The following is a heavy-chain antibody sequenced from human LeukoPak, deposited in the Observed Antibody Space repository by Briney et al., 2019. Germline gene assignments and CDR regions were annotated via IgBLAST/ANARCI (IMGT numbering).Heavy chain of an antibody. J-gene: IGHJ4*02. V-gene: IGHV3-23*01. CDR1: GFTFGNYA. D-gene: IGHD5-12*01. CDR2: IRAGGSDS. Sequence: GGSLRLSCAASGFTFGNYAMSWVRQAPGKGLEWVSAIRAGGSDSFHADSVKGRFTISRDNSENTLSLQMNSLRAEDTAVYYCAKGASSYGGSSRGAFDYWGQGTLVTVSS. CDR3: AKGASSYGGSSRGAFDY.